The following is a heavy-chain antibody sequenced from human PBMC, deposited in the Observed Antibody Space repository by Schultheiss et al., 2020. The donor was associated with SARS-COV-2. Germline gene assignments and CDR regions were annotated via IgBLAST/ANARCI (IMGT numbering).Heavy chain of an antibody. CDR2: ISYDGSNK. CDR3: AREGYSSSWYSIAEYFQH. V-gene: IGHV3-30*03. D-gene: IGHD6-13*01. Sequence: GGSLRLSCAASGFTFSSYGMHWVRQAPGKGLEWVAVISYDGSNKYYADSVKGRFTISRDNSKNTLYLQMNSLRAEDTAVYYCAREGYSSSWYSIAEYFQHWGQGTLVTVSS. J-gene: IGHJ1*01. CDR1: GFTFSSYG.